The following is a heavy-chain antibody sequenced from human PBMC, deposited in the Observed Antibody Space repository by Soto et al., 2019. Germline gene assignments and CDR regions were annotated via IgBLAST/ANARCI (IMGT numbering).Heavy chain of an antibody. J-gene: IGHJ4*02. D-gene: IGHD2-15*01. Sequence: GGSLRLSCAASGFTFSSYAMHWVRQAPGKGLEWVAVLSYDGGNKYYADSVKGRFTISRDNSKNTLYLQMNSLRAEDTAVYYCAREGGSGPGDYFDYWGQGTLGTGSS. CDR1: GFTFSSYA. CDR3: AREGGSGPGDYFDY. CDR2: LSYDGGNK. V-gene: IGHV3-30-3*01.